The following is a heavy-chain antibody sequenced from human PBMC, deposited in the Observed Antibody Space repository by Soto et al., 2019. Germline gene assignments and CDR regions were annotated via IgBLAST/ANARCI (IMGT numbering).Heavy chain of an antibody. CDR3: ARSSGGNFGIIIEGSNWFDP. CDR2: INPHGGST. CDR1: GDTLTSYY. D-gene: IGHD3-3*01. Sequence: EASVKVSSKAHGDTLTSYYLNWVRQAPEQGLEWMGVINPHGGSTKYAQKFQGRITMTRDTSRSTVYMEMSSLRSDDTAIYYCARSSGGNFGIIIEGSNWFDPWGQGTLVT. V-gene: IGHV1-46*01. J-gene: IGHJ5*02.